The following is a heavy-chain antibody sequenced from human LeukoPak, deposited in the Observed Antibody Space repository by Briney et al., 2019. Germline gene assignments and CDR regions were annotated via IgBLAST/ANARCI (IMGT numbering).Heavy chain of an antibody. CDR1: GFNVSTNY. Sequence: SGGSLRLTCEASGFNVSTNYMSWVRQAPGKGLEWVSVIYSGGTTYYADAMQGGFTISRDISKNTVYLQLTSLRVEDTAVYYCARDPYSSGWYLYWGQGILVTVSS. V-gene: IGHV3-66*01. CDR2: IYSGGTT. CDR3: ARDPYSSGWYLY. D-gene: IGHD6-19*01. J-gene: IGHJ4*02.